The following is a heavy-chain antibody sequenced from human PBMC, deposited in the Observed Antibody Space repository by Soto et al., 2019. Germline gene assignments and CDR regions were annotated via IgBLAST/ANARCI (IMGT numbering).Heavy chain of an antibody. Sequence: QVQLVESGGGVVQPGRSLRLSCAASGFTFSSYAIHWVRQAPGKGLEWVAVISYDGSSKYYADSVKGRFTISRDNSKNTLYLQMNSLRAEDTAVYYCARGRPQLPPFDYWGQGTLVTVSS. D-gene: IGHD2-2*01. V-gene: IGHV3-30-3*01. CDR1: GFTFSSYA. CDR2: ISYDGSSK. CDR3: ARGRPQLPPFDY. J-gene: IGHJ4*02.